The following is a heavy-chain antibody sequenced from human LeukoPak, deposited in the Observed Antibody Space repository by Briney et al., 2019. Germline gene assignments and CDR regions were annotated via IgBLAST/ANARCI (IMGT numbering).Heavy chain of an antibody. CDR3: AMEPKPIPYCGGDCSIEYFQH. CDR1: GGSISSYY. D-gene: IGHD2-21*01. V-gene: IGHV4-4*07. J-gene: IGHJ1*01. Sequence: PSETLSLTCTVSGGSISSYYWSWIRQPAGKGLEWIGRIYTSGSTNYNPSLKSRVTISVDTSKNQFSLKLSSVTAADTAVYYCAMEPKPIPYCGGDCSIEYFQHWGQGTLVTVSS. CDR2: IYTSGST.